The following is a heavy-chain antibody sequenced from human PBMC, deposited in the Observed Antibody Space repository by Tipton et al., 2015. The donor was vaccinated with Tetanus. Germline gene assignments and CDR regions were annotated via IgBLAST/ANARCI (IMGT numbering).Heavy chain of an antibody. D-gene: IGHD6-25*01. CDR1: GGPFYKHG. Sequence: VQLVQSGAEVKKPGSSVKVSCKSSGGPFYKHGIDWVRQAPGQGLEWMGGIIPASGATNYAHKFQGRVTMTADASTTTVHMELSNLRSDDTAVYYCVRDRAAAGGSDYWGQGTLVTVSS. J-gene: IGHJ4*02. CDR3: VRDRAAAGGSDY. V-gene: IGHV1-69*01. CDR2: IIPASGAT.